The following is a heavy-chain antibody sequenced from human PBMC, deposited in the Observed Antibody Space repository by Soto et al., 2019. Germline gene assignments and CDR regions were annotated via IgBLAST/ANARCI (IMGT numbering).Heavy chain of an antibody. CDR2: ISYDGSNK. D-gene: IGHD3-9*01. Sequence: GGSLRLSCAASGFTFSSYGMHWVRQAPGKGLEWVAVISYDGSNKYYADSVKGRFTISRDNSKNTLYLQMNSLRAEDTAVYYCAKDLLFDILTGYYSPGYYYGMDVWGQGTTVTVSS. CDR3: AKDLLFDILTGYYSPGYYYGMDV. CDR1: GFTFSSYG. V-gene: IGHV3-30*18. J-gene: IGHJ6*02.